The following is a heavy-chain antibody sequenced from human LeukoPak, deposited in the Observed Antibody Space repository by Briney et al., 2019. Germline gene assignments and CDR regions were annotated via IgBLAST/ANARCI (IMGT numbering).Heavy chain of an antibody. V-gene: IGHV3-7*03. D-gene: IGHD3-9*01. J-gene: IGHJ4*02. CDR1: GFTFSNYW. CDR2: IKPDESEK. Sequence: GGSLRLSCAASGFTFSNYWITWVRQAPGKGLEWVANIKPDESEKYYVGSVKGRFTISRDNAKNSLYLQMNSLRAEDTAVYYCAKWGPYDILTGRINWGQGTLVTVSS. CDR3: AKWGPYDILTGRIN.